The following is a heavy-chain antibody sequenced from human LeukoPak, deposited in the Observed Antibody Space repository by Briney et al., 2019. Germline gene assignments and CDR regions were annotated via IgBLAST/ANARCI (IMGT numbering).Heavy chain of an antibody. V-gene: IGHV1-24*01. CDR3: ATAIAVADPLDY. CDR1: GYTLTELS. CDR2: FDPEDGET. Sequence: ASVKVSCKVSGYTLTELSMHWVRQAPGKGLEWMGGFDPEDGETIYAQKFQGRVTMTEDTSTDTAYMELSSLRPENTAVYYCATAIAVADPLDYWGQGTLVTVSS. J-gene: IGHJ4*02. D-gene: IGHD6-19*01.